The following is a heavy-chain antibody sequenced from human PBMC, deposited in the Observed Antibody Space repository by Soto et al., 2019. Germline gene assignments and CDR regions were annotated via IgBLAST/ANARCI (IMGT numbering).Heavy chain of an antibody. CDR3: ARGPLMNIVRAFDI. Sequence: QVRMQESGPGLVKPSQTLSLTCTVSGASIRSGDYFWSWIRQPPGKGLEWIGYDHYTGRTYYNPSLKSRVTISVDTSKNQFSLKVNSVTAADTAVYYCARGPLMNIVRAFDIWGQGTVVIVSS. V-gene: IGHV4-30-4*01. D-gene: IGHD2-8*01. CDR1: GASIRSGDYF. J-gene: IGHJ3*02. CDR2: DHYTGRT.